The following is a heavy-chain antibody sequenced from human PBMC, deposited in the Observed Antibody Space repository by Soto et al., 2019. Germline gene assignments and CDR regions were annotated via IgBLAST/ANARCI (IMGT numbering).Heavy chain of an antibody. D-gene: IGHD2-15*01. Sequence: SETLSLTCIVSGDSISASTDYWSWIRQPPGKGLEWIGFISYSGSAYYNPSLKSRVTISVDTSKNQFSLNLSFVTAADTAVYYCATMGTPATGLYYFDYWGQGTLVTVSS. J-gene: IGHJ4*02. CDR3: ATMGTPATGLYYFDY. CDR2: ISYSGSA. V-gene: IGHV4-30-4*01. CDR1: GDSISASTDY.